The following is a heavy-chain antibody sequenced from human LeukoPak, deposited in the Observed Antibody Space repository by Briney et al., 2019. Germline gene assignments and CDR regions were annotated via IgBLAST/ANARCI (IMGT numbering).Heavy chain of an antibody. V-gene: IGHV1-2*02. J-gene: IGHJ4*02. CDR3: ARVRDVTGLLY. D-gene: IGHD1-14*01. CDR2: INPKSGDT. Sequence: VSVKVSCKASGYTFTDYFLHWVRQAPGRGLEWMAWINPKSGDTKYTQNLQGRVTVTRDTSISTLSMELSRLISDDTAVYYCARVRDVTGLLYWGQGTLVTVSS. CDR1: GYTFTDYF.